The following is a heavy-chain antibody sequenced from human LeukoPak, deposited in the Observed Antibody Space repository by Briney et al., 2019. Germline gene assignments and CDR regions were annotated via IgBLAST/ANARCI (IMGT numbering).Heavy chain of an antibody. Sequence: GGSLRLSCAASGFTFSSYWMHWVRQAPGKGLVWVSRINSDGSSTSYADSVEGRFTISRDNAKNTLYLQMNSLRAEDTAVYYCARDGPNDYGEDDAFDIWGQGTMVTVSS. CDR3: ARDGPNDYGEDDAFDI. CDR2: INSDGSST. D-gene: IGHD4/OR15-4a*01. V-gene: IGHV3-74*01. CDR1: GFTFSSYW. J-gene: IGHJ3*02.